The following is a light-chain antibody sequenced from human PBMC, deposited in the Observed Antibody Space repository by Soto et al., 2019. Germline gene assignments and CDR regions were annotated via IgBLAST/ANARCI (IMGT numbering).Light chain of an antibody. Sequence: EIVLTQSPGTLSLSPGDRATLSCRASQSVSSSDLAWYQQKPGQAPGLLIYGASSRATGIPDRVSGSGSGTDFTLTISRLEPEDFSVYYCQQYGRSPWTFGQGTKVEVK. CDR3: QQYGRSPWT. J-gene: IGKJ1*01. CDR1: QSVSSSD. V-gene: IGKV3-20*01. CDR2: GAS.